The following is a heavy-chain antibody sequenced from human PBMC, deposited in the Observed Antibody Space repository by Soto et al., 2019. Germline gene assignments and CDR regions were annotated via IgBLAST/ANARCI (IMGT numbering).Heavy chain of an antibody. CDR1: GGSISSGGYS. D-gene: IGHD2-8*01. CDR2: IYHSGST. J-gene: IGHJ3*02. V-gene: IGHV4-30-2*01. CDR3: ASMSPAVFPAVDI. Sequence: QLQLQESGSGLVKPSQTLSLTCAVSGGSISSGGYSWSWIRQPPGKGLEWIGYIYHSGSTYYNPSLQSRATMSVDRSKNQFSPKLSSVTAADTAVYYCASMSPAVFPAVDIWGQGIMVTVSS.